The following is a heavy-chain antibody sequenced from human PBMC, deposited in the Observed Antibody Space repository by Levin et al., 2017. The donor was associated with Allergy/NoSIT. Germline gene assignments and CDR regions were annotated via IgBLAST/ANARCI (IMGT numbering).Heavy chain of an antibody. D-gene: IGHD6-13*01. V-gene: IGHV3-23*01. CDR2: ISGSGGST. J-gene: IGHJ2*01. CDR1: GFTFSSYA. Sequence: GESLKISCAASGFTFSSYAMSWVRQAPGKGLEWVSAISGSGGSTYYADSVKGRFTISRDNSKNTLYLQMNSLTAEDTAEYYCAKEQQQLVHGYFDLWGRGTLVTVSS. CDR3: AKEQQQLVHGYFDL.